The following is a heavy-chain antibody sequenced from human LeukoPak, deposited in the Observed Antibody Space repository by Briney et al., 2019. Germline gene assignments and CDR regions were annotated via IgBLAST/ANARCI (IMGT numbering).Heavy chain of an antibody. Sequence: ASVKVSCKASGYTFTGYYMHWVRQAPGQGLEWMGWINPNGGGTNYAQKFQGRVTMTRDTSISTAYMELSRLRSEDTAVYYCAKESPMVRGVGDYWGQGTLVTVSS. J-gene: IGHJ4*02. D-gene: IGHD3-10*01. CDR3: AKESPMVRGVGDY. CDR1: GYTFTGYY. V-gene: IGHV1-2*02. CDR2: INPNGGGT.